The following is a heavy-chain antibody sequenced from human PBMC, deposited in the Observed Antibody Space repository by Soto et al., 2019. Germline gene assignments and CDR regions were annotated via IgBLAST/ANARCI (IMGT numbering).Heavy chain of an antibody. D-gene: IGHD4-17*01. V-gene: IGHV4-31*03. CDR3: ARGGYYGDPIDY. Sequence: QVQLQESGPGLVKPSQTLSLTCTVSGGSISSGTYYWNWIRQHPGKGLEWIGYISYSGGTYYNPSLKSRLTISIDTSKNQFSLKLSSVTAADTAVYHCARGGYYGDPIDYWGQGTLVTVSS. J-gene: IGHJ4*02. CDR2: ISYSGGT. CDR1: GGSISSGTYY.